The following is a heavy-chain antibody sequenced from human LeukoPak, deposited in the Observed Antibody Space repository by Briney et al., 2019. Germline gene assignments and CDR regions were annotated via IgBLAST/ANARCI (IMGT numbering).Heavy chain of an antibody. Sequence: PRGSLRLSCAASGFTFSSYWMSWVRQAPGKGLEWVANIKQDGSEKYYVDSVKGRFTISRDNAKNSLYLQMNSLRAEDTAVYYCAREVIQLWESNWFDPWGQGTLVTVSS. CDR2: IKQDGSEK. CDR1: GFTFSSYW. V-gene: IGHV3-7*01. CDR3: AREVIQLWESNWFDP. J-gene: IGHJ5*02. D-gene: IGHD5-18*01.